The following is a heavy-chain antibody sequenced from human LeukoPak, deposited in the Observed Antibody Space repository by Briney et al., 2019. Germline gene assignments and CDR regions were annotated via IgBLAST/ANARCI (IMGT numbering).Heavy chain of an antibody. CDR1: GFTFSSYA. D-gene: IGHD1-20*01. V-gene: IGHV3-23*01. CDR3: AEALTGINSPFDN. Sequence: PGASLRLSCAASGFTFSSYAMNWVRQAPGKGLEWVSVIGGSGDSTYYADSVKGRFTISRDNSKNTLYLQMNGLRAEDTAAYRCAEALTGINSPFDNWGQGTLVTVSS. J-gene: IGHJ4*02. CDR2: IGGSGDST.